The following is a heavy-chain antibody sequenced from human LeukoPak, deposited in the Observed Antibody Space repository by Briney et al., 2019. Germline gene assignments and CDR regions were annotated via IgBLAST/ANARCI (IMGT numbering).Heavy chain of an antibody. D-gene: IGHD3-16*02. J-gene: IGHJ5*02. CDR1: GFTFSSYS. CDR2: ISSSSSTI. CDR3: ARDLGGVILSAYWFDP. Sequence: GGSLRLSCAASGFTFSSYSMNWVRQAPGKGLEWVSYISSSSSTIYYADSVKGRFTISRDNAKNSLYLQMNSLRAEDTAVYYCARDLGGVILSAYWFDPWGQGTLVTVSS. V-gene: IGHV3-48*04.